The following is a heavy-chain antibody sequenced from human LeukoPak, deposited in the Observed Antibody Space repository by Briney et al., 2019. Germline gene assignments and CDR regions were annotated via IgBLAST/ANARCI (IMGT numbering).Heavy chain of an antibody. V-gene: IGHV3-64*02. CDR2: IISNGGRS. Sequence: GGSLRLSCAASGFTFSSYTMVWVRQAPGKGLEYVAAIISNGGRSHYTDAVKGRFTISRDNSENTVFLQMGSLRADDMAVYYCARVKMGATISDFYYYYRDVWGKGTTATVSS. CDR1: GFTFSSYT. D-gene: IGHD1-26*01. J-gene: IGHJ6*03. CDR3: ARVKMGATISDFYYYYRDV.